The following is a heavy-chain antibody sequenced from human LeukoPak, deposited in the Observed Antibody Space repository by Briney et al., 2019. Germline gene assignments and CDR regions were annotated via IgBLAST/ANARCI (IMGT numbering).Heavy chain of an antibody. CDR1: GFTFSSYG. J-gene: IGHJ1*01. CDR3: ATMNGYFQY. Sequence: GGSLRLSCAASGFTFSSYGMSWVRQAPGKGPEWVSAITGSGGTTYYADSVKGRSTISRDNSKNTLYLQVNSLTAEDTAVYYCATMNGYFQYWGQGTLVTVSS. CDR2: ITGSGGTT. V-gene: IGHV3-23*01. D-gene: IGHD3-22*01.